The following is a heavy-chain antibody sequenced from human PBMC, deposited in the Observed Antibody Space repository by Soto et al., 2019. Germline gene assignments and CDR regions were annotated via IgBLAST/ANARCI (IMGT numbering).Heavy chain of an antibody. V-gene: IGHV4-59*01. CDR2: IYYSGST. Sequence: SETLSLTCTVSGGSISSYYWSWIRQPPGKGLEWIGYIYYSGSTNYNPSLKSRVTTSVDTSKNQFSLKLSSVTAADTAVYYCARGSTIFGVVPHYYCMDVWGKGTTVTVSS. CDR3: ARGSTIFGVVPHYYCMDV. J-gene: IGHJ6*03. D-gene: IGHD3-3*01. CDR1: GGSISSYY.